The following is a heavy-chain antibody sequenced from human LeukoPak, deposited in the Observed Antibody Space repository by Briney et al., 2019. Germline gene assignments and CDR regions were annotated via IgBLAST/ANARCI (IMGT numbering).Heavy chain of an antibody. CDR2: TYYRSKWSN. CDR1: GDSVSSNSAA. V-gene: IGHV6-1*01. J-gene: IGHJ3*02. CDR3: ARGRPLVGATQNAFDI. Sequence: SQTLSLTCAISGDSVSSNSAAWNWIRQSPSRGLEWLGRTYYRSKWSNNYAVSVRGRITINPDTSKNQFSLQLNSVTPEDTAVYYCARGRPLVGATQNAFDIWGQGTMVTVSP. D-gene: IGHD1-26*01.